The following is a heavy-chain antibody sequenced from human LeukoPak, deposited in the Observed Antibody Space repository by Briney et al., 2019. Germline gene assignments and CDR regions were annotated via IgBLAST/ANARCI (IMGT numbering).Heavy chain of an antibody. J-gene: IGHJ4*02. CDR2: ITWNGGST. D-gene: IGHD3-22*01. CDR3: ARADRGYCAALIDY. V-gene: IGHV3-20*04. CDR1: GFTFSNYW. Sequence: GGSLRLSCAAYGFTFSNYWMHWVRQAPGKGLEWVSCITWNGGSTGYADSVKGRFTISRDNAKNSVYLQMNSLRAEDTALYYCARADRGYCAALIDYWGQGTLVTVSS.